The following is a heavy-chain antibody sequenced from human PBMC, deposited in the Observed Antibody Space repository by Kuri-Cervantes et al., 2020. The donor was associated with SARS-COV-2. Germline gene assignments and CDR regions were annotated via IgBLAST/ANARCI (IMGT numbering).Heavy chain of an antibody. CDR3: AREGYCSSTSCSQGGPYAFDI. CDR2: IIPILGTA. D-gene: IGHD2-2*01. Sequence: SVKVSCKASGGTFSSYAISWVRQAPGQGLEWMGRIIPILGTANDAQKFQGRVTITADKSTSTAYMELSSLRSEDTAVYYCAREGYCSSTSCSQGGPYAFDIWGQGTMVTVSS. J-gene: IGHJ3*02. V-gene: IGHV1-69*04. CDR1: GGTFSSYA.